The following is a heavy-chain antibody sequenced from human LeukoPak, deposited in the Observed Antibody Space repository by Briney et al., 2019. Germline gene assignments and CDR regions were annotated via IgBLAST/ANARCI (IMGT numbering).Heavy chain of an antibody. Sequence: PSQTLSFTCTVSGGSISSSSYYWGWIRQPPGKGLEWIGSIYYSGSTYYNPSLKSRVTISVDTSKNQFSLKLSSVTAADTAVYYCAKDRRKGSGPGSYRFGAFDIWGQGTMVTVSS. D-gene: IGHD3-10*01. CDR1: GGSISSSSYY. J-gene: IGHJ3*02. V-gene: IGHV4-39*07. CDR3: AKDRRKGSGPGSYRFGAFDI. CDR2: IYYSGST.